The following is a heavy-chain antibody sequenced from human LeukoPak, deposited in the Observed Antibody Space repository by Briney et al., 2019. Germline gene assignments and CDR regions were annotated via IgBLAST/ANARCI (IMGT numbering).Heavy chain of an antibody. CDR1: GYTFTGYY. CDR2: INPNSGGT. Sequence: GASVKVSCEASGYTFTGYYMHWVRQAPGQGLEWMGWINPNSGGTNYAQKFQGRVTMTRDTSISTAYMELSRLRSDDTAVYYCARDRYYDILTGPSGMDVWGQGTTVTVSS. J-gene: IGHJ6*02. CDR3: ARDRYYDILTGPSGMDV. V-gene: IGHV1-2*02. D-gene: IGHD3-9*01.